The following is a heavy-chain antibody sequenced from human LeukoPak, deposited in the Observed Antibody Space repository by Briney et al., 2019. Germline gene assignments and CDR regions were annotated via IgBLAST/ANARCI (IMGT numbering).Heavy chain of an antibody. V-gene: IGHV4-34*01. CDR2: INHGGGT. J-gene: IGHJ6*02. CDR1: GGSFSDYF. Sequence: PSETLSLTCAVYGGSFSDYFWNWIRQPPGKGLEWIGEINHGGGTRYNPSLKSRATISVDTSKKQFSLNLTSVTAADTAVYYCARSLSYGQLSYYGLDVWGQGTTVTVSS. D-gene: IGHD6-13*01. CDR3: ARSLSYGQLSYYGLDV.